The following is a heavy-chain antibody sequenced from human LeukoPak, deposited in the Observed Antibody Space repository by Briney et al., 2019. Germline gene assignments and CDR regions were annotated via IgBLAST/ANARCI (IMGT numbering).Heavy chain of an antibody. CDR1: GYTFTSYA. J-gene: IGHJ4*02. V-gene: IGHV1-3*01. CDR3: ARGVATNRYYFDY. D-gene: IGHD5-12*01. CDR2: INAGNGNT. Sequence: ASVKVSCNASGYTFTSYAMHWVRQAPGQGLEWMGWINAGNGNTKYSQKFQGRVTITRDTSAGTAYMELSSLRSEDTAVYSCARGVATNRYYFDYWGQGTLVPVSS.